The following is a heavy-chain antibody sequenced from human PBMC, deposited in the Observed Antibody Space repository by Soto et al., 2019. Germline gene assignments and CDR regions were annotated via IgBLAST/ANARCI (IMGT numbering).Heavy chain of an antibody. J-gene: IGHJ4*02. CDR1: GFSFSSYA. CDR2: ISGSGGST. V-gene: IGHV3-23*01. Sequence: QPGGSLRLSCAASGFSFSSYAMSWVRQAPGKGLEWVSAISGSGGSTYYADSVKGRFTISRDNSKNTLYLQMDSLRAEDTAIYYCATRCLGPFYWGQGTLVTVSS. CDR3: ATRCLGPFY.